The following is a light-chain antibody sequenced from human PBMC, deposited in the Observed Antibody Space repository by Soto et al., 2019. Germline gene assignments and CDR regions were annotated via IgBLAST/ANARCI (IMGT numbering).Light chain of an antibody. CDR2: GTS. Sequence: EVVLTQSPGILSLSPGERAILSCRASQSVNSGYSAWYQQKPGQAPRLLIYGTSIRAAGIPDRFSGSGSGTDFTLTISRLEPEDFAVYSCQQYLASPPWTFGQGTKVE. V-gene: IGKV3-20*01. J-gene: IGKJ1*01. CDR1: QSVNSGY. CDR3: QQYLASPPWT.